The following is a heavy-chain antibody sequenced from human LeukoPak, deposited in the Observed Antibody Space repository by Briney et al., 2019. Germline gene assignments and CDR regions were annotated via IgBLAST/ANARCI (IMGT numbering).Heavy chain of an antibody. J-gene: IGHJ6*02. Sequence: TGGSLRLSCAASGFTFSDYYMSWIRQAPGKGLECVSYISSSGSTIYYADSVKGRFTISRDNAKNSLYLQMNSLRAEDTAVYYCARDRGTSCYGGFCYGMDVWGQGTTVTVSS. CDR1: GFTFSDYY. CDR2: ISSSGSTI. D-gene: IGHD2-2*01. CDR3: ARDRGTSCYGGFCYGMDV. V-gene: IGHV3-11*01.